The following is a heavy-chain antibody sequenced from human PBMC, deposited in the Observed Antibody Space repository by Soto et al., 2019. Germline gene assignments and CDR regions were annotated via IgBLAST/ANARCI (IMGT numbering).Heavy chain of an antibody. CDR2: IHYSGDT. Sequence: SETLSLTCTVSGGSISSGDYYWAWIRQHPGKGLEWIGHIHYSGDTYYNLSLKSRLTMSVDTSKNQFSLRLKSVTDADTAVYFCARSPYTTTYFDYWGQGTLVTVSS. V-gene: IGHV4-31*03. D-gene: IGHD2-2*02. CDR3: ARSPYTTTYFDY. CDR1: GGSISSGDYY. J-gene: IGHJ4*02.